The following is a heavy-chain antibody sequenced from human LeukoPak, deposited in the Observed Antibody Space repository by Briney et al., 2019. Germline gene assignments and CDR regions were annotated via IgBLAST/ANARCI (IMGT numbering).Heavy chain of an antibody. CDR3: ARDSGGGSYNDAFDI. CDR1: GYTFTGYY. J-gene: IGHJ3*02. Sequence: ASVKVSCKASGYTFTGYYMHWVRQAPGQGLEWMGWINPNSGGTNYAQKFQGWVTMTRDTSISTAYMELSRLRSDDTAVYYCARDSGGGSYNDAFDIWGQGTMVTVPS. V-gene: IGHV1-2*04. CDR2: INPNSGGT. D-gene: IGHD1-26*01.